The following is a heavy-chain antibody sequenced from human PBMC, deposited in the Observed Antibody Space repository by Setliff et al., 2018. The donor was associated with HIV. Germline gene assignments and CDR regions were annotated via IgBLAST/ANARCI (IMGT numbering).Heavy chain of an antibody. CDR1: GDSINSHF. J-gene: IGHJ3*02. CDR3: ARGGKRAFGI. Sequence: PSETLSLTCTVSGDSINSHFWTWIRQSPRKGLEWIGYISSTGAAWYNPSLKSRVTMSIDTSKIHFSLTLSSESGADTALYFCARGGKRAFGIWGQGAMVTVSS. CDR2: ISSTGAA. V-gene: IGHV4-59*11.